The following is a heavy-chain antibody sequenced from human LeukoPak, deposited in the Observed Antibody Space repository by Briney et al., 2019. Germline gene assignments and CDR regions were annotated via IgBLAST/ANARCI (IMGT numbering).Heavy chain of an antibody. V-gene: IGHV4-59*01. J-gene: IGHJ3*02. CDR2: IFYSGTT. CDR3: ARGERLGPDI. D-gene: IGHD3-16*01. CDR1: GGSISGYY. Sequence: SETLSLTCTVSGGSISGYYWSWIRQSPGKGLEWIGYIFYSGTTNYNPSFKSRVTISIDSPKNQFSLKLTSVTAADTAVYYCARGERLGPDIWGQGTMVTVSS.